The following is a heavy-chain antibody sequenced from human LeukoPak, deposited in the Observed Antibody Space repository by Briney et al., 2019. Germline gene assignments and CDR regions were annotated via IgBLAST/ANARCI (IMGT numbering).Heavy chain of an antibody. J-gene: IGHJ3*02. CDR3: AKPFDSSGYYKSSAFDI. CDR2: ISGSGGST. Sequence: GGSLRLSCAASGFAFSSYAMSWVRQAPGKGLEWVSGISGSGGSTYYADSVKGRFTISRDNSKNTLYLQMDSLGAEDTAVYFCAKPFDSSGYYKSSAFDIWGQGTMVTVSS. CDR1: GFAFSSYA. V-gene: IGHV3-23*01. D-gene: IGHD3-22*01.